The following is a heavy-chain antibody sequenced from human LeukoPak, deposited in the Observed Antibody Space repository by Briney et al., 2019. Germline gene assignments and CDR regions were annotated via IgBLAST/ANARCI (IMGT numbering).Heavy chain of an antibody. J-gene: IGHJ5*02. D-gene: IGHD2-15*01. CDR1: GFTFSSYA. V-gene: IGHV3-23*01. CDR3: AKGRVRYCSGGSCFFAFDP. CDR2: ISGSGGST. Sequence: EGSLRLSCAASGFTFSSYAMSWVRQAPGKGLEWVSAISGSGGSTYYADSVKGRFTISRDNSKNTLYLQMNSLRAEDTAVYYCAKGRVRYCSGGSCFFAFDPWGQGTLVTVSS.